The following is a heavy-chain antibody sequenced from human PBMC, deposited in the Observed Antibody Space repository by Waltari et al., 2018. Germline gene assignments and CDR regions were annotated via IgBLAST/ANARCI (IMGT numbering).Heavy chain of an antibody. CDR1: GFTFSSDS. J-gene: IGHJ4*02. CDR2: ISSSSSTI. Sequence: EVQLVESGGGLVQPGGSLRLSCAASGFTFSSDSMNWVRKAPGKGLEWVSYISSSSSTIYYADSVKGRFTISRDNAKNSLYLQMNSLRAEDSAVYYCARDVPALEMADYWGQGTLVTVSS. CDR3: ARDVPALEMADY. V-gene: IGHV3-48*01.